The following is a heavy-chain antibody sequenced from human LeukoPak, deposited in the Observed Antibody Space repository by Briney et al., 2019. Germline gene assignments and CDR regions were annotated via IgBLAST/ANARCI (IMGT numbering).Heavy chain of an antibody. CDR1: GFTFSSYD. V-gene: IGHV3-13*01. D-gene: IGHD3-22*01. CDR3: ARGDSSGYQRNTKLDY. Sequence: PGGSLRLSCAASGFTFSSYDMHWVRQTTGKGLEWVSAIGTAGDTYYPGSVKGRFTNSRENAKNPLYLQMNSLRAGDTAVYYCARGDSSGYQRNTKLDYWGQGTLVSVSS. CDR2: IGTAGDT. J-gene: IGHJ4*02.